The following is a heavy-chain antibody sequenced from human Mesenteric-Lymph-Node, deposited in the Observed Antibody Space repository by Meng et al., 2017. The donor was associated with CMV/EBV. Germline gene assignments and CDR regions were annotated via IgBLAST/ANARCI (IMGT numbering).Heavy chain of an antibody. V-gene: IGHV3-74*01. D-gene: IGHD3-9*01. Sequence: GGSLRLSCAASGFTFSSYWMHWVRQAPGKGLVWVSRINSDGSSTTYADSVKGRFTISRDSLKNTLFLQMNSLRGDDTAIYYCGRERTGYYIECWGQGTSVTVSS. CDR1: GFTFSSYW. CDR2: INSDGSST. CDR3: GRERTGYYIEC. J-gene: IGHJ4*02.